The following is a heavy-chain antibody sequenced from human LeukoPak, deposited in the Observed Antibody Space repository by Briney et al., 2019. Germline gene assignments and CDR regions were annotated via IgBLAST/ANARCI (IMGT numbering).Heavy chain of an antibody. CDR2: ISSNGGST. CDR1: GFTFSSYA. Sequence: GGSLRLSCAASGFTFSSYAMHWVRQAPGKGLEYVSAISSNGGSTYYANSVKGRFTISRDNSKNTLYLQMNSLRAEDTAVYYCAKDRPWLVFWGQGTLVTVSS. J-gene: IGHJ4*02. V-gene: IGHV3-64*01. D-gene: IGHD6-19*01. CDR3: AKDRPWLVF.